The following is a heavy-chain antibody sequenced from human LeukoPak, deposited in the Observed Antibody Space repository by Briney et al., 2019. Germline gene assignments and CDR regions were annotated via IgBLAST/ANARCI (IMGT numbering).Heavy chain of an antibody. CDR2: INPNSGGT. J-gene: IGHJ4*02. D-gene: IGHD1-26*01. Sequence: ASVKVSCKASGYTFTDYYMHWVRQAPGQGVEWMGWINPNSGGTNYAQKFQGRVTMTRDTSINTAYMELSRLRSDDTAVYYCAREGPIVGATHLVDYWGQGTLVTVSS. CDR1: GYTFTDYY. V-gene: IGHV1-2*02. CDR3: AREGPIVGATHLVDY.